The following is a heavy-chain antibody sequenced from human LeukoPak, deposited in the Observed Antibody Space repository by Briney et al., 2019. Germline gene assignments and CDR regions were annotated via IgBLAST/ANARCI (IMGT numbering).Heavy chain of an antibody. CDR2: IYTYNDNT. J-gene: IGHJ4*02. V-gene: IGHV1-18*03. D-gene: IGHD2-2*01. CDR3: ARDRYIHCSSCTCYPVRDY. CDR1: GYTFSSYG. Sequence: ASVKLSCKASGYTFSSYGISWVRQAPGHGLEWMGWIYTYNDNTNYAQKLQGRVTMTTDTSTTTAYMELRSLRSDDMTVYYCARDRYIHCSSCTCYPVRDYWGQMILVTVSS.